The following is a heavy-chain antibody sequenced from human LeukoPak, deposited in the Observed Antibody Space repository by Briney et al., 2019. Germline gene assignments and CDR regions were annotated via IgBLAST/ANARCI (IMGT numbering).Heavy chain of an antibody. D-gene: IGHD3-3*01. CDR3: ARGYYDFWSGYPYYFDY. Sequence: SETLPLTCAVYGGSFSGYYWSWIRQPPGKGLEWIGEINHSGSTNYNPSLKSRVTISVDTSKSQFSLKLSSVTAADTAVYYCARGYYDFWSGYPYYFDYWGQGTLVTASS. V-gene: IGHV4-34*01. J-gene: IGHJ4*02. CDR2: INHSGST. CDR1: GGSFSGYY.